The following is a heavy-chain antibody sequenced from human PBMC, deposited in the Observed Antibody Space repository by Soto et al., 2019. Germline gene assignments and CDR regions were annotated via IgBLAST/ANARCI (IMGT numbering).Heavy chain of an antibody. CDR2: ISAYNDYT. V-gene: IGHV1-18*01. J-gene: IGHJ6*02. CDR1: GYTFISYG. D-gene: IGHD3-10*01. CDR3: AREGYYSGSGSYSPPRYYGMDV. Sequence: ASVKVSCKASGYTFISYGISWVRQAPGQGLERMGWISAYNDYTNYAQKLQGRVTMTTDTSTRIAYLELRSLSSDDTAVYYCAREGYYSGSGSYSPPRYYGMDVWG.